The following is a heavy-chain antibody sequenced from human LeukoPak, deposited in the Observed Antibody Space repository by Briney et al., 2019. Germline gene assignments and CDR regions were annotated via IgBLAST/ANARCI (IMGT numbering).Heavy chain of an antibody. J-gene: IGHJ6*03. V-gene: IGHV4-4*07. CDR3: ARVYTGSSWDYYYYMDV. CDR2: IYTSGST. D-gene: IGHD6-13*01. Sequence: SETLSLTCTVSGGSISSYYWSWIRQPAGKGLEWIGRIYTSGSTNYNPSLKSRVTMSVDTSKNQLSLKLSSVTAADTALYYCARVYTGSSWDYYYYMDVWGKGTTVTVSS. CDR1: GGSISSYY.